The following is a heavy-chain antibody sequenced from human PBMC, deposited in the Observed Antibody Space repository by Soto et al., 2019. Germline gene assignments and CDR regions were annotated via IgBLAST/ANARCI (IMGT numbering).Heavy chain of an antibody. D-gene: IGHD6-19*01. V-gene: IGHV4-39*01. CDR1: GGSISRGSYF. J-gene: IGHJ4*02. CDR2: VYYSGST. CDR3: VRRGGAVAGTSRFDS. Sequence: PSETLSLTCTVSGGSISRGSYFWGCIRQPPGKGLEWIGTVYYSGSTYYNPSLRSRVTISVDTSKNQFSLKLNTVTAADTAVYYCVRRGGAVAGTSRFDSWGQGMLVTVSS.